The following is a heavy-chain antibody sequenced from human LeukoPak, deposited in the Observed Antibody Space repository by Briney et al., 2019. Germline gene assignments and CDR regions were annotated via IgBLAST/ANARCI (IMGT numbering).Heavy chain of an antibody. Sequence: GGSLRLSCAASGFTFSSYSMNWVRQAPGKGLEWVSSISSSSSYIYYADSVKGRFTISRDNAKNSLYLQMNSLRAEDTAVYYCAREYGSGSYYYAHYDYWGQGTLVTVSS. CDR3: AREYGSGSYYYAHYDY. J-gene: IGHJ4*02. V-gene: IGHV3-21*01. CDR1: GFTFSSYS. CDR2: ISSSSSYI. D-gene: IGHD3-10*01.